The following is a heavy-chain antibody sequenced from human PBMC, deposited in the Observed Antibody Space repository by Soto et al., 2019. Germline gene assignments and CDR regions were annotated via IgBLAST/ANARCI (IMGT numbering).Heavy chain of an antibody. CDR3: ARDQDIAVAGSSFDY. Sequence: GGSLRLSCAASGFTFSSYGMHWVRQAPGKGLEWVAVIWYDGSNKYYADSVKGRFTISRDNSKNTLYLQMNSLRAEDTAVYYCARDQDIAVAGSSFDYWGQGTLVTVSS. CDR2: IWYDGSNK. V-gene: IGHV3-33*01. CDR1: GFTFSSYG. D-gene: IGHD6-19*01. J-gene: IGHJ4*02.